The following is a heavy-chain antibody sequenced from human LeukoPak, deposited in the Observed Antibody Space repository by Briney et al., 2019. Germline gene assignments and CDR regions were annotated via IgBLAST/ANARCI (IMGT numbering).Heavy chain of an antibody. J-gene: IGHJ5*02. CDR2: MNPNSGNT. V-gene: IGHV1-8*01. CDR3: ARDRLVVVAAPPRDWFDP. D-gene: IGHD2-15*01. Sequence: GASVKVSCKASGYTFTSYDINWVRQATGQGLEWMGWMNPNSGNTGYAQKFQGRVTMTRDTSISTAYMELSRLRSDDTAVYYCARDRLVVVAAPPRDWFDPWGQGTLVTVSS. CDR1: GYTFTSYD.